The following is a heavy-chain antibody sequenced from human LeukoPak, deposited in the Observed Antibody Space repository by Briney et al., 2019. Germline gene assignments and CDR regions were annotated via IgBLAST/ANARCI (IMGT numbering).Heavy chain of an antibody. CDR2: IYYSGST. J-gene: IGHJ4*02. CDR3: ARQTAKRWLQSSKANYFDY. D-gene: IGHD5-24*01. Sequence: SETLSLTCTVSGGSISSSSYYWGWIRQPPGKGLEWIGSIYYSGSTYYNPSLKSRVTISVDTSKNQFSLKLSSVTAADTAVYYCARQTAKRWLQSSKANYFDYWGQGTLVTVSS. V-gene: IGHV4-39*01. CDR1: GGSISSSSYY.